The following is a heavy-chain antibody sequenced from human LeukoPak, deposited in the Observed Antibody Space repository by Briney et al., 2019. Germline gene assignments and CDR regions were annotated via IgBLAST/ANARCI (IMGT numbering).Heavy chain of an antibody. CDR2: IHIVTDTT. CDR3: ARDHDWGFDY. D-gene: IGHD7-27*01. J-gene: IGHJ4*02. V-gene: IGHV3-48*02. CDR1: GFPFSNYS. Sequence: GSLRLSCAASGFPFSNYSINWVRRAPGKGLEWVSYIHIVTDTTWYADSVKGRFTISRDNAKNSLYLQMNSLRDEDTALYYCARDHDWGFDYWGQGTLVTVSS.